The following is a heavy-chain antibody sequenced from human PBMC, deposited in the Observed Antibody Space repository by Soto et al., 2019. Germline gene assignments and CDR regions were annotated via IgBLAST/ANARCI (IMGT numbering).Heavy chain of an antibody. CDR1: GYSFTGYY. J-gene: IGHJ4*02. D-gene: IGHD2-8*02. Sequence: HEHLVQSGAEVKRPGASLKVSCKASGYSFTGYYIHWVRQAPGQGLEWMGWINPDSGATNYAQNFQGRVTLTSDTPISTASMDLTSLTSDDTAVYYCARGDYGTGGYPFPDVDYWGQGTLVIVSS. CDR2: INPDSGAT. V-gene: IGHV1-2*02. CDR3: ARGDYGTGGYPFPDVDY.